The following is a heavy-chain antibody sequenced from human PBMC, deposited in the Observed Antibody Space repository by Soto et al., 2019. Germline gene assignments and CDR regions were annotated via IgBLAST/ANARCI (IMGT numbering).Heavy chain of an antibody. Sequence: GESLKISCKGSGYSFTSYWIGWVRQMPGKGLEWMGIIYPGDSDTKYSPSFQGHVTFPADKSISTAYLQWSSLKASDTAMYYCAAVSTPDYWGQGTLVTVSS. D-gene: IGHD1-1*01. CDR2: IYPGDSDT. CDR1: GYSFTSYW. CDR3: AAVSTPDY. V-gene: IGHV5-51*01. J-gene: IGHJ4*02.